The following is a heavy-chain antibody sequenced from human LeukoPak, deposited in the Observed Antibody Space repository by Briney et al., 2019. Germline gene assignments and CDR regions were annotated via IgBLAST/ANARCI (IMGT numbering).Heavy chain of an antibody. CDR1: GGSISSTSYY. J-gene: IGHJ5*02. D-gene: IGHD1-14*01. CDR2: IYYSGST. Sequence: SETLSLTCTVSGGSISSTSYYWGWIRQPPGKGLEWIGNIYYSGSTYYNPSLKSRLTISVDTSKNQFSLKLTSVTAADTAVYYCARLNKPGWFDPWGQGTLVTVSS. CDR3: ARLNKPGWFDP. V-gene: IGHV4-39*01.